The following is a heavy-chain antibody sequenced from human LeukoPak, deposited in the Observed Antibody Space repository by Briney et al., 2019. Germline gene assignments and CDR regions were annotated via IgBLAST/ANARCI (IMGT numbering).Heavy chain of an antibody. V-gene: IGHV4-39*01. CDR1: GFTVSSNY. CDR2: IYYSGST. J-gene: IGHJ4*02. D-gene: IGHD3-22*01. CDR3: ARLYYDSSGYYQICYFDY. Sequence: PGGSLRLSCAASGFTVSSNYMSWVRQAPGKGLEWIGSIYYSGSTYYNPSLKSRVTISVDTSKNQFSLNLSSVTAADTAVYYCARLYYDSSGYYQICYFDYWGQGTLVTVSS.